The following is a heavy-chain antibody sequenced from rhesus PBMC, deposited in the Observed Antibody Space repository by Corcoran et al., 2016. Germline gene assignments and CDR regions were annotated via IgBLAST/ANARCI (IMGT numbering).Heavy chain of an antibody. CDR2: ISGSNGTT. J-gene: IGHJ4*01. Sequence: QVQLQESGPGLVKPSETLSLTCAVSGYSISSGYYWGWIRQPPGKGLEYIGYISGSNGTTYTNPPPGSRVTISKDTSKNPFSLKVSSVTAADTAVYYCARQYSTAVSNWGQGVLVTVSS. CDR3: ARQYSTAVSN. CDR1: GYSISSGYY. D-gene: IGHD4-29*01. V-gene: IGHV4-99*01.